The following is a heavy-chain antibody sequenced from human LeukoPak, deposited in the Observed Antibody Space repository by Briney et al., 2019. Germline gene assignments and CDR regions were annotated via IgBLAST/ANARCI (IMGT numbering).Heavy chain of an antibody. CDR3: AKDLRDLSSGWYLTYYFDY. CDR1: GFTFSSYA. J-gene: IGHJ4*02. V-gene: IGHV3-23*01. CDR2: ISGSGGST. D-gene: IGHD6-19*01. Sequence: PGGSLRLSCAASGFTFSSYAMSWVRQAPGKGLEWVSAISGSGGSTYYADSVKGRFTISRDNSKNTLYLQMNSLRAEDTAVYYCAKDLRDLSSGWYLTYYFDYWGQGTLVTVSS.